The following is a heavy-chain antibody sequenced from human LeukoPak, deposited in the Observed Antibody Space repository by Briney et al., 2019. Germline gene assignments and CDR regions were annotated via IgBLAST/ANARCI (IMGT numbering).Heavy chain of an antibody. D-gene: IGHD6-19*01. CDR3: ARHESIAVAGSFDY. V-gene: IGHV1-69*04. J-gene: IGHJ4*02. CDR1: GGTFSSYA. CDR2: IIPILGTA. Sequence: ASVKVSCKASGGTFSSYAISWVRQAPGQGLEWMGRIIPILGTANYAQKFQGRVTITADKSTSTAYMELSSLRSEDTAVYYCARHESIAVAGSFDYWGQGTLVTVSS.